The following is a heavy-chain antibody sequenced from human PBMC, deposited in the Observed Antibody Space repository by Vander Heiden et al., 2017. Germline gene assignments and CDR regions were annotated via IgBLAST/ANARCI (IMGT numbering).Heavy chain of an antibody. V-gene: IGHV3-23*01. CDR3: ARGQKYQLLFDWFDP. J-gene: IGHJ5*02. Sequence: EVQLLESGGGLVQPGGSLRLSCAASGFTFSSYAMSWVRQAPGKGLEWVSAISGSGGSTYYADSVKGRFTISRDNSKNTLYLQMNSLRAEDTAVYYCARGQKYQLLFDWFDPWGQGTLVNVSS. D-gene: IGHD2-2*01. CDR1: GFTFSSYA. CDR2: ISGSGGST.